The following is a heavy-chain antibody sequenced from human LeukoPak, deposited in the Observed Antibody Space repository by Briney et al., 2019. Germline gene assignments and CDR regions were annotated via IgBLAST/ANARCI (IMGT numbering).Heavy chain of an antibody. CDR3: ARTYYYGSGSYFPLGIDY. V-gene: IGHV5-51*01. D-gene: IGHD3-10*01. CDR2: IYPGDSDT. Sequence: GESLKISCKGSGYSFTSYWISWVRQMPGKGLEWMGIIYPGDSDTRYSPSFQGQVTISADKSISTAYLQWSSLKASDTAMYYCARTYYYGSGSYFPLGIDYWGQGTLVTVSS. CDR1: GYSFTSYW. J-gene: IGHJ4*02.